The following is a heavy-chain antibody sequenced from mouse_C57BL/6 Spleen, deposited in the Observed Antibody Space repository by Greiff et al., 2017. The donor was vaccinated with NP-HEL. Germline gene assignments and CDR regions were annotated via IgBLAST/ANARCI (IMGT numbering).Heavy chain of an antibody. CDR1: GFTFTDYY. CDR2: IRNKANGYTT. D-gene: IGHD6-1*01. CDR3: ARDRGATHYFDD. V-gene: IGHV7-3*01. J-gene: IGHJ2*01. Sequence: EVHLVESGGGLVQPGGSLSLSCAASGFTFTDYYMSWVRQPPGKALEWLGFIRNKANGYTTEYSASVKGRFTISRDNSQSILYLQMNALRAEDSATYYCARDRGATHYFDDWGQGTTLTVSS.